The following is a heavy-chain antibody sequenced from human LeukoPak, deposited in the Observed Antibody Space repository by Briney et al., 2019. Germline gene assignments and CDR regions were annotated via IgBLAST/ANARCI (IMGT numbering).Heavy chain of an antibody. V-gene: IGHV3-48*03. D-gene: IGHD6-13*01. Sequence: GGSLRLSCAASGFTFSSYEMNWVRQAPGKGLEWVSYISSSGSTIYYADSVKGRFTISRDNSKNTLYLQMNSPRAEDTAVYYCAKDRYSSSWTGSWFDLWGQGTLVTVSS. J-gene: IGHJ5*02. CDR3: AKDRYSSSWTGSWFDL. CDR2: ISSSGSTI. CDR1: GFTFSSYE.